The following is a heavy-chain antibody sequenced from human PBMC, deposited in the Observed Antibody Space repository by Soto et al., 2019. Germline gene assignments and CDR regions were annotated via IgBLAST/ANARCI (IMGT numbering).Heavy chain of an antibody. CDR3: ARDGVATAYYYYGMDV. CDR1: GFTFSSYS. CDR2: ISSSSSTI. J-gene: IGHJ6*02. V-gene: IGHV3-48*02. D-gene: IGHD5-12*01. Sequence: GGSLRLSCAASGFTFSSYSMNWVRQAPGKGLEWVSYISSSSSTIYYADSVKGRFTISRDNAKNSLYLQMNSLRDEDTAVYYCARDGVATAYYYYGMDVWGQGTTVTVSS.